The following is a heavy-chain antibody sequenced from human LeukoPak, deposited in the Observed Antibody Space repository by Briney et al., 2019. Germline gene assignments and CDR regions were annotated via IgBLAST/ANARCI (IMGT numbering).Heavy chain of an antibody. V-gene: IGHV3-43D*03. D-gene: IGHD3-3*01. CDR3: AKDSGDHDFWSGYYPKS. CDR1: GFTFDDYA. CDR2: ISWDGGST. Sequence: GGSLRLSCAASGFTFDDYAMHWVRQAPGKGLEWVSLISWDGGSTYYADSVKGRFTISRDNSKNSLYLQMNCLRAEDTALYYCAKDSGDHDFWSGYYPKSWGQGTLVTVSS. J-gene: IGHJ4*02.